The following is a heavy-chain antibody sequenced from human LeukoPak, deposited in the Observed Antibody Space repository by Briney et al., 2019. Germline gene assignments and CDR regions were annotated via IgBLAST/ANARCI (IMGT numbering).Heavy chain of an antibody. CDR3: VRSDWFDN. Sequence: PGRSLRLSCAASGFTFSSYAMHWVRQAPGKGLEWVAVISYDGSNKYYADSVKGRFTISRDNSKNTLYLQMNSLRAEDTAMYYCVRSDWFDNWGQGTLVTVSS. CDR2: ISYDGSNK. CDR1: GFTFSSYA. V-gene: IGHV3-30-3*01. J-gene: IGHJ5*02.